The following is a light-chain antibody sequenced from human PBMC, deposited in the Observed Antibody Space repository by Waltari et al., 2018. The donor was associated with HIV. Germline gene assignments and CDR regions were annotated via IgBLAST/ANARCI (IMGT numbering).Light chain of an antibody. Sequence: QAGLPQPPSVSKGLRQTATLTCPGNSNNVGNQGAAWLQQHQGHPPKLLSYRNDNRPSGISERLSASRSGNTASLTITGLQPEDEADYYCAAWDSSLDSWVFGGGTKVTVL. V-gene: IGLV10-54*01. CDR2: RND. CDR1: SNNVGNQG. J-gene: IGLJ3*02. CDR3: AAWDSSLDSWV.